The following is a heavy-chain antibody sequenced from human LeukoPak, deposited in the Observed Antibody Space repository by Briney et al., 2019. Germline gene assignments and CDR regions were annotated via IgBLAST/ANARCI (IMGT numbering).Heavy chain of an antibody. J-gene: IGHJ4*02. CDR3: ARERPASCYFDY. D-gene: IGHD2-2*01. CDR1: GYTFIMYY. V-gene: IGHV1-46*01. CDR2: INTSSGRT. Sequence: ASVKVSCKASGYTFIMYYMHWVRQAPGQGLEWMGLINTSSGRTTYAQKFQGRVTMTRDTSTSTVYMEVSSLGSEDTAVYYCARERPASCYFDYWGLGTLVTVSS.